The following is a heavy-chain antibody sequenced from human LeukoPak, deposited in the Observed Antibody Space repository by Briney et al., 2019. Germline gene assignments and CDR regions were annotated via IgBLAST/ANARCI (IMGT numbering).Heavy chain of an antibody. V-gene: IGHV1-2*02. CDR1: GYTFTVYY. J-gene: IGHJ4*02. D-gene: IGHD6-13*01. CDR3: ARGRSSWYYDY. CDR2: INPNSGGT. Sequence: ASVTVSFTASGYTFTVYYMYWGRQAPGQGLERMGWINPNSGGTNYAKKFQGRVTMTRDTSISTAYMELSRLRSDDTAVYYCARGRSSWYYDYWGQGTLVTVSP.